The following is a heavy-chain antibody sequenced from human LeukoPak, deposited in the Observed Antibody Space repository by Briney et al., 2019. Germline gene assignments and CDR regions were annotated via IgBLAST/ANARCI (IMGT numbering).Heavy chain of an antibody. CDR1: GYTFTGYY. Sequence: SVKVSCKASGYTFTGYYMHWVRQAPGQGLEWMGWISAYNGNTNYAQKLQGRVTMTTDTSTSTAYMELRSLRSDDTAVYYCAIIASVAGYDYWGQGTLVTVSS. CDR2: ISAYNGNT. D-gene: IGHD6-19*01. J-gene: IGHJ4*02. V-gene: IGHV1-18*04. CDR3: AIIASVAGYDY.